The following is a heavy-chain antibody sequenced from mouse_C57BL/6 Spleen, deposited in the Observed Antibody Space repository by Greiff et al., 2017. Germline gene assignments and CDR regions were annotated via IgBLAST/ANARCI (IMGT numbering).Heavy chain of an antibody. CDR3: ARNDVYAMDY. V-gene: IGHV1-69*01. CDR1: GYTFTSYW. D-gene: IGHD2-3*01. Sequence: QVQLQQPGAELVMPGASVKLSCKASGYTFTSYWMHWVKQRPGQGLEWIGEIDPSDSYTNYNQKFKGQSTLTVDKSSSTAYMQLSSLTSEDSAVYYCARNDVYAMDYWGQGTSVTVSS. CDR2: IDPSDSYT. J-gene: IGHJ4*01.